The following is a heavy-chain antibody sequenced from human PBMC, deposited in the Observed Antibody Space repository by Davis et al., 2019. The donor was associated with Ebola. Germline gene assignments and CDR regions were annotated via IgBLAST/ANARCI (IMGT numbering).Heavy chain of an antibody. Sequence: GSLRLSCAASGFSFNSYAMTWVRQAPGKGLEWAASISGSGGTTYYADSVKGRFTISRDKSENTMGLQMDSLRAEDTAIYYCAKGLRFLDPGAFDIWGQGTMVTVSS. J-gene: IGHJ3*02. D-gene: IGHD3-3*01. CDR1: GFSFNSYA. CDR3: AKGLRFLDPGAFDI. CDR2: ISGSGGTT. V-gene: IGHV3-23*01.